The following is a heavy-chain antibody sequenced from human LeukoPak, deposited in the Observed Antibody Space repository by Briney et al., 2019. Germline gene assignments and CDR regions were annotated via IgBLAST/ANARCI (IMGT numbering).Heavy chain of an antibody. Sequence: SETLSLTCTVSGGSISSSSYYWGWIRQPPGKGLEWIGSIYYSGRTYYNPSLKSRVTISVDTSKNQFSLKLSSVTAADTAVYYCARRTYDFWSGSTSFHYYMDVWGKGTTVTVSS. V-gene: IGHV4-39*01. CDR2: IYYSGRT. J-gene: IGHJ6*03. CDR1: GGSISSSSYY. D-gene: IGHD3-3*01. CDR3: ARRTYDFWSGSTSFHYYMDV.